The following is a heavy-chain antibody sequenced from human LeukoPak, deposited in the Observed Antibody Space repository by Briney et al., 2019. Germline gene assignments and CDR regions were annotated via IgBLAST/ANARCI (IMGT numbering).Heavy chain of an antibody. D-gene: IGHD3-10*01. V-gene: IGHV3-7*01. CDR2: IKQDGSEK. CDR1: GFTFSSYW. CDR3: ARDQWAYYYGSGSVGGEDY. J-gene: IGHJ4*02. Sequence: PGGSLRLSCAASGFTFSSYWMSWVRQAPGKGLEWVANIKQDGSEKYYVDSVKGRFTISRDNAKNSLYLQMNSLRAEDTAVYYCARDQWAYYYGSGSVGGEDYWGQGTLVTVSS.